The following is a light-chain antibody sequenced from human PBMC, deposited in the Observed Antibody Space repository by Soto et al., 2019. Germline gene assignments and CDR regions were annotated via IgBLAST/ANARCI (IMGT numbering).Light chain of an antibody. CDR3: QQYNGSWT. CDR1: QSISDS. J-gene: IGKJ1*01. V-gene: IGKV1-5*03. Sequence: GDRVTITCRASQSISDSLAWYQQKPGKAPKLLIYEASNIKSGVPSRFSGSGSGTEYTLTISSLQPDDFASYYCQQYNGSWTFGQGTKVEIK. CDR2: EAS.